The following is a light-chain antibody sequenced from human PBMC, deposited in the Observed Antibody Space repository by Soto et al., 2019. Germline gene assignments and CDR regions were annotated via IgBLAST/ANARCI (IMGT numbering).Light chain of an antibody. V-gene: IGKV3-20*01. CDR3: QHYGASWWT. Sequence: EIVLTQSLGTLSLSPGERATLSCRTSQSVSSSFLAWYQQKPGQAPRLLIYGASTRATGIPDRFSGGGSGSDFTLTISRLEPEDFAVYYCQHYGASWWTFGQGTKVEIK. CDR2: GAS. J-gene: IGKJ1*01. CDR1: QSVSSSF.